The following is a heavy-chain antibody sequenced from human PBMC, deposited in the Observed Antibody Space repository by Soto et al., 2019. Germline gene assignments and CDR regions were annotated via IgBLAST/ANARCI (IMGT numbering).Heavy chain of an antibody. J-gene: IGHJ2*01. V-gene: IGHV4-39*01. Sequence: SETLSLTCTFSGGSISSGGYSWIWIRQPPGKWLEWIGIIYYSGSTYYKPSLKSRVTISVDTSKNQFSLKLSSVTAADTAVYYCARHDYGEGYFDLWGRGTLVTVS. CDR3: ARHDYGEGYFDL. D-gene: IGHD4-17*01. CDR2: IYYSGST. CDR1: GGSISSGGYS.